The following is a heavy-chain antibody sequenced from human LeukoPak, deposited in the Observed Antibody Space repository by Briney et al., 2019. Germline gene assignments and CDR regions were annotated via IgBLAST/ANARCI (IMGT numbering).Heavy chain of an antibody. J-gene: IGHJ4*02. CDR2: MNPNSGNT. CDR1: GGTFSSYA. CDR3: ARSMAPDDFDY. D-gene: IGHD5-24*01. V-gene: IGHV1-8*03. Sequence: ASVKVSCKASGGTFSSYAINWVRQATGQGLEWMGWMNPNSGNTGYAQKFQGRVTITRNTSISTAYMELSSLRSEDTAVYYCARSMAPDDFDYWGQGTLVTVSS.